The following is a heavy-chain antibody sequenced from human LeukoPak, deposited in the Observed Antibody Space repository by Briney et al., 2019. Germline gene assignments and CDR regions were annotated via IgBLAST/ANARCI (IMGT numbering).Heavy chain of an antibody. CDR3: ARDTVIAARHFDY. CDR1: GGSFSGYY. D-gene: IGHD6-6*01. CDR2: INHSGST. Sequence: SETLSLTCAVYGGSFSGYYWSWIRQPPGKGLEWIGEINHSGSTNYNPSLKSRVTISVDTSKNQFSLKLSSVTAADTAVYYCARDTVIAARHFDYWGQGTLVTVSS. V-gene: IGHV4-34*01. J-gene: IGHJ4*02.